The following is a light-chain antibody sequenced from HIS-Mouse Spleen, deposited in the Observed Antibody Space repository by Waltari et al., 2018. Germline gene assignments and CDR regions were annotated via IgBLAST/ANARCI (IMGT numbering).Light chain of an antibody. CDR1: SSDVGSYNL. CDR2: EGS. V-gene: IGLV2-23*01. Sequence: QSALTQPASVSGSPGQSITISCTGTSSDVGSYNLVSWYQPHPGKAPKRMLYEGSKRPSGVSNRFSGSKSGNTASLTISGLQAEDEADYYCCSYAGSSTWVFGGGTKLTVL. CDR3: CSYAGSSTWV. J-gene: IGLJ3*02.